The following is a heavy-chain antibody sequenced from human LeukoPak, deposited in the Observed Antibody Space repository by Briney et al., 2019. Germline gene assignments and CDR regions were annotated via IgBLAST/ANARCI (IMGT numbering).Heavy chain of an antibody. J-gene: IGHJ1*01. Sequence: PRGSLRLSCAASGFTFSSYSMNWVRQAPGKGLEWVSSISSSSSYIYYADSVKGRFNISRDNAKNSLYLQMNSLRAEDTAVYYCARDRANYYDSSFQHWGQGTLVTVSS. CDR2: ISSSSSYI. V-gene: IGHV3-21*01. CDR1: GFTFSSYS. D-gene: IGHD3-22*01. CDR3: ARDRANYYDSSFQH.